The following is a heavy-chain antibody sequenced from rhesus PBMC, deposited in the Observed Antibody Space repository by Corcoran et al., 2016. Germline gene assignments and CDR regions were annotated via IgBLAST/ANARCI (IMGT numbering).Heavy chain of an antibody. J-gene: IGHJ4*01. V-gene: IGHV4-169*02. CDR2: IYGSGSST. D-gene: IGHD2-15*01. CDR3: ASDVLTCSSTYCSSQDY. Sequence: QLQLQESGPGLVKPSETLSVTCAVSGGSISSSYWSWIRQAPGMGLEWIGYIYGSGSSTHYNPSLKCRVTRSVDPSTNQLSLKLGSVTAADTAVYYCASDVLTCSSTYCSSQDYWCQGLLVTVSS. CDR1: GGSISSSY.